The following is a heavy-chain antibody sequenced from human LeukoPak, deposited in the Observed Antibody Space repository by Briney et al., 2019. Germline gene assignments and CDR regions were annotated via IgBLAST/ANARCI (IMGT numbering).Heavy chain of an antibody. CDR1: GGSISSSSYY. V-gene: IGHV4-39*07. CDR3: ASEFVEYSSRPFDY. D-gene: IGHD6-6*01. Sequence: PSETLSLTCTVSGGSISSSSYYWGWIRQPPGKGLEWIGSIYYSGSTYYNPSLKSRVTISVDTSKNQFSLKLSSVTAADTAVYYCASEFVEYSSRPFDYWGQGTLVTVSS. J-gene: IGHJ4*02. CDR2: IYYSGST.